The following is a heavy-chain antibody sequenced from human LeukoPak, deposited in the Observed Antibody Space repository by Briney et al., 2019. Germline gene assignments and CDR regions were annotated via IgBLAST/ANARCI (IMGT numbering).Heavy chain of an antibody. D-gene: IGHD6-13*01. J-gene: IGHJ1*01. CDR3: AKGGSSWSHFQH. CDR2: ISSSGGST. V-gene: IGHV3-23*01. CDR1: GFTFSSYA. Sequence: GGSLRLSCVVSGFTFSSYAMSWVRQAPGKGLEWVSAISSSGGSTYYADSVKGRFTISGDNSKNTLYLQMNSLRAEDTAVYYCAKGGSSWSHFQHWGQGTLVTVSS.